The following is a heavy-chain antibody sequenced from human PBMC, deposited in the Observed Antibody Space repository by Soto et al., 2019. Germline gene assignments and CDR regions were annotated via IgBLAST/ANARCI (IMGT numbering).Heavy chain of an antibody. Sequence: SETLSLTCTVSGGSISSYYWTWVRQPPGKGLEWIGEINHSGNTNYNSSLKGRVTISVDTSKNQFSLNLNSVTAADTAVYYCLSARFDYWAQGTLVTVSS. CDR2: INHSGNT. CDR1: GGSISSYY. D-gene: IGHD6-19*01. V-gene: IGHV4-34*01. CDR3: LSARFDY. J-gene: IGHJ4*02.